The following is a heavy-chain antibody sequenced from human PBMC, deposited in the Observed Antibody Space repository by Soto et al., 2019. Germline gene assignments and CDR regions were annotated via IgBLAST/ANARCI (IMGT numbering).Heavy chain of an antibody. CDR2: IIPIFGTA. J-gene: IGHJ6*02. Sequence: QVQLVQSGAEVKKPGSSVKVSCKASGGTFSSYAISWVRQAPGQGLEWMGGIIPIFGTANYAQKFQGRVTITADKSTSTAYLELSSLRSEDTAVYYCASDTMVRVDPIGNYYYGMDVWAQGTTVTVSS. D-gene: IGHD3-10*01. V-gene: IGHV1-69*06. CDR3: ASDTMVRVDPIGNYYYGMDV. CDR1: GGTFSSYA.